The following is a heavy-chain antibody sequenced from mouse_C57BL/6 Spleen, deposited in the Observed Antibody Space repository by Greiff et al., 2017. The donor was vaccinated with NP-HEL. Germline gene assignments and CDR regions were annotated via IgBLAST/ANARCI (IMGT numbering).Heavy chain of an antibody. D-gene: IGHD2-4*01. CDR2: IDPSDSYT. Sequence: QVQLQQPGAELVMPGASVKLSCKASGYTFTSYWMHWVKQRPGQGLEWIGEIDPSDSYTNYNQKFKGKSTLTVDKSSSTAYMQLSSLTSEDSAVYYCATDYDYVWFAYWGQGTLVTVSA. CDR1: GYTFTSYW. J-gene: IGHJ3*01. CDR3: ATDYDYVWFAY. V-gene: IGHV1-69*01.